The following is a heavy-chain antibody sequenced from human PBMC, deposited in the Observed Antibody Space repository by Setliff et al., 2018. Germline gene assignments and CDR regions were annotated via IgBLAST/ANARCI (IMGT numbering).Heavy chain of an antibody. CDR3: ARDNWGPEY. D-gene: IGHD7-27*01. Sequence: SETLSLTCTVSGGSISSSSYYWGWIRQPPGKGLEWIGSIYHSGSTNYNPSLKSRVTISVDTSKNQFSLKLSSVTAADTAVYYCARDNWGPEYWAQGTLVTVSS. V-gene: IGHV4-39*07. J-gene: IGHJ4*02. CDR1: GGSISSSSYY. CDR2: IYHSGST.